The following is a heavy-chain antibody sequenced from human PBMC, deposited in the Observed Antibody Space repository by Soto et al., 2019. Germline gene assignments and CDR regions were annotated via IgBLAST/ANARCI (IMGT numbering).Heavy chain of an antibody. CDR1: GFTFSDYY. D-gene: IGHD5-12*01. CDR3: ARDQGVRGYDPSLDY. Sequence: GGSLRLSCAASGFTFSDYYMSWIRRAPGKGLEWVSYISSSSSYTNYADSVKGRFTISRDNAKNSLYLQMNSLRAEDTAVYYCARDQGVRGYDPSLDYWGQGTLVTVSS. V-gene: IGHV3-11*06. CDR2: ISSSSSYT. J-gene: IGHJ4*02.